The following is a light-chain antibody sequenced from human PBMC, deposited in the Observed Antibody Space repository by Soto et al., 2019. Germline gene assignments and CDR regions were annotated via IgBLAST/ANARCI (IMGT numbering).Light chain of an antibody. Sequence: QSALTQPASVSGSPGQSITISCTGTSSDVGGYNYVSWYQQHPGKAPKLMIYEVSNRPSGVSNRFSGSKSGNTASLTISGLQAEDEADYDCNSYTGSSTLEVFGTGTKVTVL. CDR3: NSYTGSSTLEV. CDR1: SSDVGGYNY. CDR2: EVS. J-gene: IGLJ1*01. V-gene: IGLV2-14*01.